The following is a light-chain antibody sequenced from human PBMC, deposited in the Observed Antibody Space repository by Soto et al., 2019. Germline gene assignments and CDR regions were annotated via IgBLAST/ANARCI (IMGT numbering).Light chain of an antibody. Sequence: PSSLSSSVGDRVTITCRASQSISSYLNWYQQKPGKAPKLLIYAASSLESGVPSRFSGSGSGTEFTLTISSLQTDDFATYYCQQYNSYPWTFGQGTKVDIK. CDR3: QQYNSYPWT. CDR1: QSISSY. V-gene: IGKV1-13*02. CDR2: AAS. J-gene: IGKJ1*01.